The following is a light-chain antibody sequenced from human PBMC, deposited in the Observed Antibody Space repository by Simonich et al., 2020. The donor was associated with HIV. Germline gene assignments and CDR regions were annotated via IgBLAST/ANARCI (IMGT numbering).Light chain of an antibody. CDR1: QSVLYRSNNKNY. J-gene: IGKJ2*01. CDR2: WAS. CDR3: QQYYSTPPLYT. Sequence: DIVMTQSPDSLAVSLGERATINCKSSQSVLYRSNNKNYLAFYQQKPGQPPKLLIYWASTRESGVPDRFSGSGSGTDFTLTISSLQAEDVAVYYCQQYYSTPPLYTFGQGTKLEIK. V-gene: IGKV4-1*01.